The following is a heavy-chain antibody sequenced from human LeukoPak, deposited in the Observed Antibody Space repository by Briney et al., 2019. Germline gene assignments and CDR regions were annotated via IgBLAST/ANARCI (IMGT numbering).Heavy chain of an antibody. CDR2: IIPIFGTA. D-gene: IGHD1-14*01. CDR1: GGTFSSYA. CDR3: ATGGHAYFDY. Sequence: EASVKVSCKASGGTFSSYAISWVRQAPGQGLEWMGGIIPIFGTANYAQKFQGRVTITTDESTSTAYMELSSLRSGDTAVYYCATGGHAYFDYWGQGTLVTVSS. V-gene: IGHV1-69*05. J-gene: IGHJ4*02.